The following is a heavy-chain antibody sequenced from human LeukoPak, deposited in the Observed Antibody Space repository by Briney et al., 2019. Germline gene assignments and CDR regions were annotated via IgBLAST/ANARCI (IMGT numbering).Heavy chain of an antibody. D-gene: IGHD3-22*01. CDR3: AKEKGIVVAMGAWFDP. Sequence: SGGSLRLSCAASGFTFSSYSMNWVRQAPGKGLEWVSSISSSSSYIYYADSVKGRFTISRDNAKNSLYLQMNSLRAEDTAVYYCAKEKGIVVAMGAWFDPWGQGTLVTVSS. J-gene: IGHJ5*02. V-gene: IGHV3-21*04. CDR1: GFTFSSYS. CDR2: ISSSSSYI.